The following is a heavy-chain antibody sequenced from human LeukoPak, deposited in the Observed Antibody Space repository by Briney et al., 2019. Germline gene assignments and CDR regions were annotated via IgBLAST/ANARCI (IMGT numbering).Heavy chain of an antibody. CDR2: IHYSGST. J-gene: IGHJ4*02. CDR1: GGSISGYY. V-gene: IGHV4-59*08. CDR3: ARHGQNDGYPLDY. Sequence: SETLSLTCTVSGGSISGYYWSWIRQPPGKGLEWIAYIHYSGSTNYNPPLKSRLTISVDTSKNQLSLKLNSVTDADTAVYYCARHGQNDGYPLDYWGQRTLVSVSS. D-gene: IGHD5-24*01.